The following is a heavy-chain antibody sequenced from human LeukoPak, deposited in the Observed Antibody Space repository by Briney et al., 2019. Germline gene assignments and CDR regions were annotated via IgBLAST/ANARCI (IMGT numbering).Heavy chain of an antibody. J-gene: IGHJ6*02. CDR3: AREYSSSWYASYYYYGMAV. V-gene: IGHV3-30*04. CDR2: ISYDGSNK. Sequence: GGSLRLSCAASGFTFSSYAMHWVRQAPGKGLEWVAVISYDGSNKYYADSVKGRFTISRDTSKNTLYLQMNSLRAEDTAVYYCAREYSSSWYASYYYYGMAVWGQGTTVTVSS. CDR1: GFTFSSYA. D-gene: IGHD6-13*01.